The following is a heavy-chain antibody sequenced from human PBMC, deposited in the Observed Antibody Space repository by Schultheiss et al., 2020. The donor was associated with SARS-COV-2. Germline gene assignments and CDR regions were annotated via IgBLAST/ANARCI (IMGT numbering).Heavy chain of an antibody. CDR2: IYYSGST. D-gene: IGHD3-9*01. J-gene: IGHJ5*02. V-gene: IGHV4-59*01. Sequence: SETLSLTCTVSGGSISSYYWSWIRQPPGKGLEWIGYIYYSGSTYYNPSLKSRVTISVDTSKNQFSLKLSSVTAADTAVYYCARGVTTGYPNWFDPWGQGTLVTVSS. CDR3: ARGVTTGYPNWFDP. CDR1: GGSISSYY.